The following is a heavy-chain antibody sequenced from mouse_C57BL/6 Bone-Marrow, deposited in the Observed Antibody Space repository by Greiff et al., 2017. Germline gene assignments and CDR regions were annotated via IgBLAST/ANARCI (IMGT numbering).Heavy chain of an antibody. CDR2: ISNGGGST. Sequence: DVMLVESGGGLVQPGGSLKLSCAASGFTFSDYYMYWVRQTPEKRLEWVAYISNGGGSTYYPDTVKGRFTISRDNAKNTLYLQMSRLKSEDTAMYYCARQGLRRTPYYAMDYWGQGTSVTVSS. V-gene: IGHV5-12*01. CDR3: ARQGLRRTPYYAMDY. CDR1: GFTFSDYY. D-gene: IGHD3-2*02. J-gene: IGHJ4*01.